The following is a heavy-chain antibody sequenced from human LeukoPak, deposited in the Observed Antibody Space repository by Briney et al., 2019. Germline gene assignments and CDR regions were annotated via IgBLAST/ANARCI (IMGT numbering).Heavy chain of an antibody. D-gene: IGHD3-3*02. CDR2: IYYSGST. Sequence: SETLSLTCTVPGGSISSSSYYWGWIRQPPGKGLEWIGSIYYSGSTYYNPSLKSRVTISVDTSKNQFSLKLSSVTAADTAVYYCARDPHFRFDYWGQGTLVTVSS. CDR1: GGSISSSSYY. CDR3: ARDPHFRFDY. V-gene: IGHV4-39*07. J-gene: IGHJ4*02.